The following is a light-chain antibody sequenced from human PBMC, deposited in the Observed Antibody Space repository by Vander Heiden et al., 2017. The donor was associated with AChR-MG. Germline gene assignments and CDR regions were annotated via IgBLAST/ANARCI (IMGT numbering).Light chain of an antibody. CDR1: QGISTY. CDR2: AAS. V-gene: IGKV1-27*01. CDR3: QKYNSAPWT. Sequence: IQMPQSPSSLSASVGDRVTITCRASQGISTYLAWYQQKAGKVPKLLIYAASTVQSGVPSRFSGSGSGTDFTITISSLQPEDVATYYCQKYNSAPWTFGRGTKVEIK. J-gene: IGKJ1*01.